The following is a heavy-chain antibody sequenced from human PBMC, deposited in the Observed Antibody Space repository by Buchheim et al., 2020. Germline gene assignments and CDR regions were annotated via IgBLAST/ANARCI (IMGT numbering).Heavy chain of an antibody. CDR2: ISSDGSGT. CDR3: ARDPESGYEGVFDY. D-gene: IGHD5-12*01. CDR1: GSTFSTYW. Sequence: EVQLVESGGGLVQPGGSLRLSCAASGSTFSTYWMHWVRQAPGKGLVWVSRISSDGSGTNYADSVKGRFTISRDNAKNTLYLQMNSLRAEDTAVYYCARDPESGYEGVFDYWGQGTL. V-gene: IGHV3-74*01. J-gene: IGHJ4*02.